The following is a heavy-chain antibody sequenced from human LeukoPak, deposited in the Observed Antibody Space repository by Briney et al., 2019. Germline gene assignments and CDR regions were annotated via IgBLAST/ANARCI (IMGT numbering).Heavy chain of an antibody. CDR2: ISSSSSYI. Sequence: GGSLRLSCAASGFTFSSYSMNWVRQAPGKGLEWVSSISSSSSYIYYADSVKGRFTISRDNAKNSLYLQMNSLRAEDTAVYYCARAPAALDAFDIWGQGTMVTVSS. V-gene: IGHV3-21*01. D-gene: IGHD6-13*01. J-gene: IGHJ3*02. CDR1: GFTFSSYS. CDR3: ARAPAALDAFDI.